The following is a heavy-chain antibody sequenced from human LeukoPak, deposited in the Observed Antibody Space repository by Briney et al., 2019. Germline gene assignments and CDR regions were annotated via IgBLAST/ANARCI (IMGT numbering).Heavy chain of an antibody. CDR1: GFTFISYA. CDR3: AKDYGDLGLPQAPAPRY. V-gene: IGHV3-23*01. Sequence: WGALRLSFASSGFTFISYAISWVRQAPGKGLEGFSAISGSGGSTYYSDSVKGRCTISRDNSKHTLYLQMNSLRAEDTAVYYCAKDYGDLGLPQAPAPRYWGQGTLVTVSS. J-gene: IGHJ4*02. CDR2: ISGSGGST. D-gene: IGHD7-27*01.